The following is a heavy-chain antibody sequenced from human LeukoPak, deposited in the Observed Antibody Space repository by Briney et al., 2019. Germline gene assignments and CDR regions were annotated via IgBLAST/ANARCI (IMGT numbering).Heavy chain of an antibody. D-gene: IGHD6-13*01. CDR1: GFTFSSYG. Sequence: GGSLRLSCAASGFTFSSYGMHWVRQAPGKGLEWVAVISYDGSNKYYADSVKGRFTISRDNSKNTLYLQMNSLRAEDTAVYYCAIIAAAVPEYFQHWGQGTLVTVSS. CDR2: ISYDGSNK. J-gene: IGHJ1*01. CDR3: AIIAAAVPEYFQH. V-gene: IGHV3-30*03.